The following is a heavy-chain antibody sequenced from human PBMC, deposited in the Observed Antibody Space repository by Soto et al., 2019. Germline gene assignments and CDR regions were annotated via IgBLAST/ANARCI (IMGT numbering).Heavy chain of an antibody. CDR1: GGSISSSSYY. CDR2: IYYSGST. Sequence: SETLSLTCTVSGGSISSSSYYWGWIRQPPGKGLEWIGSIYYSGSTNYNPSLKSRVTISVDTSKNQFSLKLSSVTAADTAVYYCARDLLGGWFDPWGQGTLVTVSS. D-gene: IGHD2-15*01. J-gene: IGHJ5*02. V-gene: IGHV4-39*07. CDR3: ARDLLGGWFDP.